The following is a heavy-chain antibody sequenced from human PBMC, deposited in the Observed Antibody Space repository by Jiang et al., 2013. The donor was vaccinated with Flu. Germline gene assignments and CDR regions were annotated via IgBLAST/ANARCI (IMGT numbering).Heavy chain of an antibody. CDR3: ARVWRDYYYYAMDV. J-gene: IGHJ6*02. CDR2: MDESGST. CDR1: GASISSRSYF. V-gene: IGHV4-39*01. D-gene: IGHD3-16*01. Sequence: KPSETLSLTCTVSGASISSRSYFWGWIRQPPGKGLEWIGTMDESGSTSYNPSLKSRVSISIDTSKNQFSLKLRSVTAADTAVYYCARVWRDYYYYAMDVWGQGTTVTVSS.